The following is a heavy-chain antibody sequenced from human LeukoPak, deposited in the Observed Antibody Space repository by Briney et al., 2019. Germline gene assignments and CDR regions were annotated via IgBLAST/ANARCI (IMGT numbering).Heavy chain of an antibody. CDR3: ARDLGIAHTFDY. Sequence: GGSLRLSCAVSRFIFSAYGMHWVRQAPGKGLEWVAFIRFDGSDKYYADSVKGRFTISRDNAKNSLYLQMNSLRAEDTAVFYCARDLGIAHTFDYWGQGTLVTVSS. V-gene: IGHV3-30*02. CDR2: IRFDGSDK. CDR1: RFIFSAYG. D-gene: IGHD2/OR15-2a*01. J-gene: IGHJ4*02.